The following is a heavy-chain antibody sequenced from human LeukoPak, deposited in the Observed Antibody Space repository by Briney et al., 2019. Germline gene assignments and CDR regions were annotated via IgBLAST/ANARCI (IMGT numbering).Heavy chain of an antibody. D-gene: IGHD3-10*01. CDR3: ARGTITMVWGVIISHYYYGMDV. J-gene: IGHJ6*02. V-gene: IGHV1-18*01. CDR2: ISAYNGNT. CDR1: GYTFTSYG. Sequence: GASVKVSCKASGYTFTSYGISWVRQAPGQGLEWMGWISAYNGNTNYAQKLQGRVTMTTDTSTSTAYMELRSLRSDDTAVYYCARGTITMVWGVIISHYYYGMDVWGQGTTVTVSS.